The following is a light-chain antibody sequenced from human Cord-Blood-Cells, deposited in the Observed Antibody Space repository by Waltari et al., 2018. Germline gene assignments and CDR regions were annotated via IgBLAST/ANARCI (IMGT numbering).Light chain of an antibody. Sequence: DIQMTQSPSSLSASVGDRVTITCQASQDISNYLNWYQQKPGKAPKLLIYDASNLETGVPSRFSGSGSGTDFTFTISSLQPEDIATYYCQQYDNPALTVGGGTKVELK. V-gene: IGKV1-33*01. CDR2: DAS. CDR1: QDISNY. CDR3: QQYDNPALT. J-gene: IGKJ4*01.